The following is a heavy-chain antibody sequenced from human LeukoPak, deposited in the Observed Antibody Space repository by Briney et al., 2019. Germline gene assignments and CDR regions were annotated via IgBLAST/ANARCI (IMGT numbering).Heavy chain of an antibody. J-gene: IGHJ4*02. Sequence: ASVKVSCKASGYTFTDYYMHWVRQAPEQGLEWMGWINPNSGGTNYAQKFQGRVTMTRDTSISTAYMELSRLRSDDTAVYYCARAPGNYYLDYWGQGTLVTVSS. CDR3: ARAPGNYYLDY. CDR2: INPNSGGT. CDR1: GYTFTDYY. D-gene: IGHD1-26*01. V-gene: IGHV1-2*02.